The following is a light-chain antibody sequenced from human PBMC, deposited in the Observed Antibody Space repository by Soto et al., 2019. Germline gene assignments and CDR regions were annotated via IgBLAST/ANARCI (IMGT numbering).Light chain of an antibody. J-gene: IGKJ4*01. CDR2: AAS. CDR1: QGISSY. V-gene: IGKV1-8*01. Sequence: AIRMTQSPSSLSASTGDRVTITCRASQGISSYLAWYHQKPWKAPKLLIYAASTLQSGVPSRFSGSGSGTDFTLTISCLQSEDFATYYCQQYYSYPFTFGGGTKVDIK. CDR3: QQYYSYPFT.